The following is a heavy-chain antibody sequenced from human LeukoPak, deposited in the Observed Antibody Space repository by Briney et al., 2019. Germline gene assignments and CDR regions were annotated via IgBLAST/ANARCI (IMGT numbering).Heavy chain of an antibody. V-gene: IGHV4-59*01. D-gene: IGHD2-15*01. J-gene: IGHJ5*02. Sequence: SETLSLTCAVSGGSISSYYWSWIRQPPGKGLEWIGYIYYSGSTNYNPSLKSRVTISVDTSKNQFSLKLSSVTAADTAVYYCAREAGVYCSGGSCCSSWFDPWGQGTLVTVSS. CDR1: GGSISSYY. CDR3: AREAGVYCSGGSCCSSWFDP. CDR2: IYYSGST.